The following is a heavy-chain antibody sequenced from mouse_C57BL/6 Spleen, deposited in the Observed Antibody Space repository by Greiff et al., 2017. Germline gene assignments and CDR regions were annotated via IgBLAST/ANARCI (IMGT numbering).Heavy chain of an antibody. V-gene: IGHV1-55*01. CDR3: AGHSSDKLHAMDY. J-gene: IGHJ4*01. CDR1: GYTFTRYW. CDR2: IYPSGGST. Sequence: VQLQQPGAELVKPGASVKMSCKASGYTFTRYWITWVKQRPGQGLEWIGDIYPSGGSTTYNEKFKSKATLTVDTSSSTAYMQLSSLTSEDSAVYYCAGHSSDKLHAMDYWGQGTSVTVSS. D-gene: IGHD3-2*02.